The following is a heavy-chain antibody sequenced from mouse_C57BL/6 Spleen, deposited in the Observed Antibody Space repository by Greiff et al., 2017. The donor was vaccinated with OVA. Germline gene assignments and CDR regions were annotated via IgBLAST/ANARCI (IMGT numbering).Heavy chain of an antibody. V-gene: IGHV1-82*01. CDR1: GYAFSSSW. CDR3: ARWVRYYFDY. D-gene: IGHD1-1*01. CDR2: IYPGDGDT. J-gene: IGHJ2*01. Sequence: QVQLKESGPELVKPGASVKISCKASGYAFSSSWMNWVKQRPGKGLEWIGRIYPGDGDTNYNGKFKGKATLTADKSSSTAYMQLSSLTSEDSAVYCCARWVRYYFDYWGQGTTLTVSS.